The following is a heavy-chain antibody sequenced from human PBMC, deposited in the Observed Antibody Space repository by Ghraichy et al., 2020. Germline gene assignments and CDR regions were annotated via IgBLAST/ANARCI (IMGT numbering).Heavy chain of an antibody. CDR2: NTGSGETT. D-gene: IGHD3-3*01. V-gene: IGHV3-23*01. J-gene: IGHJ4*02. CDR1: GFSFASYA. CDR3: ARHPVSYYDVLSDFYPFDY. Sequence: LSLTCAASGFSFASYAMSWVRQVPGKGLQWVSGNTGSGETTHYAESVRGRFSISRDNSKSTLFLQMNSLRAEDTAIYYCARHPVSYYDVLSDFYPFDYWGQGTLVTVSS.